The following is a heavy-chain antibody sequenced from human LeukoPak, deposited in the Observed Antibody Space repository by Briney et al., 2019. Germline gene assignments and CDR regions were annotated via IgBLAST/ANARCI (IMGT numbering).Heavy chain of an antibody. CDR2: IYYSGST. CDR3: ARRGEQLVGGDWFDP. Sequence: SETLSLTCTVSGGSISSSSYYWGWIRQPPGKGLEWIGSIYYSGSTYYNPSLKSRVTISVDTSKNQFSLKLSSVTAADTAVYYCARRGEQLVGGDWFDPWGQGTLVTVSS. D-gene: IGHD6-13*01. J-gene: IGHJ5*02. V-gene: IGHV4-39*01. CDR1: GGSISSSSYY.